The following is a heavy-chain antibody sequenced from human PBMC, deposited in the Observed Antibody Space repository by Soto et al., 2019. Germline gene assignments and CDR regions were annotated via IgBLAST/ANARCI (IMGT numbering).Heavy chain of an antibody. CDR2: IYTSGST. D-gene: IGHD3-10*01. CDR3: ARVHGSGKYYGLDV. J-gene: IGHJ6*02. CDR1: GGSISSYY. V-gene: IGHV4-4*07. Sequence: SETLSLTCTVSGGSISSYYWSWIRQPAGKGLEWIGRIYTSGSTNYNPSLKSRVTMSVDTSKNQFSLKLSPVTAADTAVYYCARVHGSGKYYGLDVWGQGTTVTVSS.